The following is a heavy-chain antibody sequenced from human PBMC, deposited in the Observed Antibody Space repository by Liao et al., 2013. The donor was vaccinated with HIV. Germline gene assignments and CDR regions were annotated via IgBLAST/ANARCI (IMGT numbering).Heavy chain of an antibody. CDR1: GGSFSGYY. J-gene: IGHJ3*02. CDR2: INHSGST. CDR3: ARVSSGSYCSSFTCYNSDSAAFDI. V-gene: IGHV4-34*01. Sequence: QVQLQQWGAGLLKPSETLSLTCAVYGGSFSGYYWSWIRQPPGKGLEWIGEINHSGSTNYNPSLKSRVTISLDTSKNQFSLKLSSVTAADTALYYCARVSSGSYCSSFTCYNSDSAAFDIWGRGTVVTVSS. D-gene: IGHD2-2*02.